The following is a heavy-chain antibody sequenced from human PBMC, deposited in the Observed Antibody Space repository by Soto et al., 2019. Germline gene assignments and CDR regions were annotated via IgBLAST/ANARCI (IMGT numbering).Heavy chain of an antibody. CDR3: ARLELRGVIRYGMDV. Sequence: WASVKVSCKASGYTFTSCGISWVRQAPGQGLEWMGWISAYNGNTNYAQKLQGRVTMTTDTSTSTAYMELRSLRSDDTAVYYCARLELRGVIRYGMDVWGQGTTVTVSS. CDR1: GYTFTSCG. D-gene: IGHD3-10*01. CDR2: ISAYNGNT. V-gene: IGHV1-18*01. J-gene: IGHJ6*02.